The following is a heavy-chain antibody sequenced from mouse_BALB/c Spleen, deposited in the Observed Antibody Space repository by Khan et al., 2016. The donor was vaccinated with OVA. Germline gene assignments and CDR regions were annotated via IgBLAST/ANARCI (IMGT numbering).Heavy chain of an antibody. V-gene: IGHV1-9*01. J-gene: IGHJ3*01. CDR3: ARGGYGGFAY. D-gene: IGHD2-2*01. Sequence: QVQLQQSGAELIKPGASVKISCKATGYTFSSYWIEWVKQRPGHGLEWIGDIFPGSGNTNFNEKFRDKATFTADSSSNTAYMQLSSLTSEDSAVYYCARGGYGGFAYWGQGTLV. CDR1: GYTFSSYW. CDR2: IFPGSGNT.